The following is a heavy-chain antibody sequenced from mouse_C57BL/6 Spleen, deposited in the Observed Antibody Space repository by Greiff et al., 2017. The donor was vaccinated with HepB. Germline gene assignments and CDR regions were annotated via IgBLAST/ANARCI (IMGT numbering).Heavy chain of an antibody. CDR2: IDPNSGGT. CDR3: ARDDSSYWYFDV. D-gene: IGHD1-1*01. Sequence: QVQLQQPGAELVKPGASVKLSCKASGYTFTSYWMHWVKQRPGRGLEWIGRIDPNSGGTKYKEKFKSKATLPVDKPYSTAYMQLSSMTSEDSAVCYCARDDSSYWYFDVWGTGTTVTVSS. CDR1: GYTFTSYW. V-gene: IGHV1-72*01. J-gene: IGHJ1*03.